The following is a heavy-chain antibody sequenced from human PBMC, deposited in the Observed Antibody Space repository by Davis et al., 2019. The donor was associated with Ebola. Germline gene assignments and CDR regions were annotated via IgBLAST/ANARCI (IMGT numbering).Heavy chain of an antibody. J-gene: IGHJ4*02. Sequence: MPSETLSLTCTVSGGSISSYYWSWIRQPPGKGLEWIGYIYYSGSTNYNPSLKSRVTISVDTSKNQFSLKLSSVTAADTAVYYCARVRFMYAGIDYWGQGTLVTVSS. CDR1: GGSISSYY. V-gene: IGHV4-59*12. D-gene: IGHD1-14*01. CDR3: ARVRFMYAGIDY. CDR2: IYYSGST.